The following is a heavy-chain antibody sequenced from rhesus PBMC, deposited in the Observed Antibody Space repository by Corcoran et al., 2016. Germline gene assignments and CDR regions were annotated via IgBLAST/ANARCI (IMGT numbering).Heavy chain of an antibody. CDR2: IHGSSTST. V-gene: IGHV4S10*01. J-gene: IGHJ5-1*01. Sequence: QVQLQESGQGVVKPSETRSLTCAVAGGSRSESERWSWIGQPPGKGLEWIWTIHGSSTSTTYNPSRKSLATIAKDTSKNHFSFKLSSLTPADSAVHYCAIAPTPVLGSWGPGVLLTGAS. CDR1: GGSRSESER. CDR3: AIAPTPVLGS. D-gene: IGHD3-9*01.